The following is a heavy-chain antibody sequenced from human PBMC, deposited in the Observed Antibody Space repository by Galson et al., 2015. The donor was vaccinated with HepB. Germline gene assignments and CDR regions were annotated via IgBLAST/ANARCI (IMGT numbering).Heavy chain of an antibody. D-gene: IGHD6-19*01. CDR2: ISYDGSNK. Sequence: SLRLSCEASGFTFSNYGIHWVRQAPGKGLVRVAVISYDGSNKYYEDRVKGRFTNARDNSTKPLYLQMNSLRAEDTALYYCAKDPYLYSALAGTMAGFDYWGQGTLVTVSS. CDR3: AKDPYLYSALAGTMAGFDY. J-gene: IGHJ4*02. CDR1: GFTFSNYG. V-gene: IGHV3-30*18.